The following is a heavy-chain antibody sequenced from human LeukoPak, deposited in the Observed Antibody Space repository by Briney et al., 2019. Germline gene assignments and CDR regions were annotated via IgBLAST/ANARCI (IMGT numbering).Heavy chain of an antibody. V-gene: IGHV3-30-3*01. CDR1: GFTFSSYA. CDR3: ARAYSNYYFDY. D-gene: IGHD4-11*01. J-gene: IGHJ4*02. CDR2: ISYDGSNK. Sequence: GGSLRLSCAASGFTFSSYAMHWVRQAPGKGLEWVAVISYDGSNKYYADSVKGRFTISRDNSKNTLYLQMNSQRAEDTAVYYCARAYSNYYFDYWGQGTLVTVSS.